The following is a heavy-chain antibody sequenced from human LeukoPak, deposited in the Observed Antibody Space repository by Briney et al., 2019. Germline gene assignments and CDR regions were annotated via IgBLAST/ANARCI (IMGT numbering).Heavy chain of an antibody. J-gene: IGHJ5*02. D-gene: IGHD6-13*01. CDR2: FYSRGST. Sequence: SETLSLTCTVSGASISSSYWSWIRQPPGRGLEWVGYFYSRGSTNYNPSLQSRVTISVDTSKNQLSLKLSSVTSADTAIYYCASNSSWFEDWGQGTLVTVSS. CDR3: ASNSSWFED. CDR1: GASISSSY. V-gene: IGHV4-59*08.